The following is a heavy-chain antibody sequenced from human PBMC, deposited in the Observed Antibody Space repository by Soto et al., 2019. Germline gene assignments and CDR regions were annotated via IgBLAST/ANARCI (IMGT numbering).Heavy chain of an antibody. D-gene: IGHD3-22*01. V-gene: IGHV4-39*01. CDR3: ARHSWGYYYDSSGYFDY. Sequence: SESLSLTCTVSGGAISESTYYWGWIRQPPGNGVEGIGSIYYSGSTYYNPSLKSRVTISVDTSKNQFSLKLTSVTAADTAVYYCARHSWGYYYDSSGYFDYWGQGTLVTVS. J-gene: IGHJ4*02. CDR1: GGAISESTYY. CDR2: IYYSGST.